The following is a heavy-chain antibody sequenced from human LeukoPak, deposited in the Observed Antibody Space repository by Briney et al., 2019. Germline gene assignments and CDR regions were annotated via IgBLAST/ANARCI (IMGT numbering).Heavy chain of an antibody. D-gene: IGHD4-11*01. CDR3: ARAYSNYEVDV. CDR2: ISYDGSNK. V-gene: IGHV3-30-3*01. J-gene: IGHJ6*03. Sequence: GGSLRLSCAASGFTFSSYAMHWVRQAPGKGLEWVAVISYDGSNKYYADSVKGRFTISRDNAKNSLYLQMNSLRAEDTAVYYCARAYSNYEVDVWGKGTTVTVSS. CDR1: GFTFSSYA.